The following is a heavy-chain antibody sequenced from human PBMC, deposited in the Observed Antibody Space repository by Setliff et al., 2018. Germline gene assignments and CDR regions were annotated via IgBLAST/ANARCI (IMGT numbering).Heavy chain of an antibody. CDR1: GYTFSNYG. CDR2: VTIYNGNT. J-gene: IGHJ4*02. V-gene: IGHV1-18*01. D-gene: IGHD3-10*01. Sequence: ASVKVSCKASGYTFSNYGVTGVRQAPGQGLEWMGWVTIYNGNTKYAQNLQGRLTLTTDISTSTAYMELGSLTADDTAVYYCARVESMVRGKNILRHFDYWGQGIQVTVSS. CDR3: ARVESMVRGKNILRHFDY.